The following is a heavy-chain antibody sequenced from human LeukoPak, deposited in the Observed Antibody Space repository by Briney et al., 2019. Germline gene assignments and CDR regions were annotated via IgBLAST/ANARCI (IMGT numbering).Heavy chain of an antibody. V-gene: IGHV4-59*01. J-gene: IGHJ3*02. CDR3: ARLLDYDSSGNPDTFDI. CDR2: IYYTGST. D-gene: IGHD3-22*01. Sequence: SETLSLTCTVSGGSISSDYWSWIRQSPGKGLEWIGYIYYTGSTSYNPSLQSRVTISVDTSRNHFSLKLSSLSAADTAVYYCARLLDYDSSGNPDTFDIWGQGTTVTVSS. CDR1: GGSISSDY.